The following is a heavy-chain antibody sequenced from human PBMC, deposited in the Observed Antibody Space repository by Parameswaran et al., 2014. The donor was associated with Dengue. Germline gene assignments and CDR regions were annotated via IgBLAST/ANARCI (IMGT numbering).Heavy chain of an antibody. J-gene: IGHJ6*02. V-gene: IGHV3-21*01. D-gene: IGHD2-2*01. Sequence: VRQMPGKGLEWVSFISSSSSYIYYADSVRGRFTTSRDNAKDSLFLQMNSLRAEDTAVYYCARKEGYCSSTRCYDLSPAYGMDVWGQGTTVTVSS. CDR2: ISSSSSYI. CDR3: ARKEGYCSSTRCYDLSPAYGMDV.